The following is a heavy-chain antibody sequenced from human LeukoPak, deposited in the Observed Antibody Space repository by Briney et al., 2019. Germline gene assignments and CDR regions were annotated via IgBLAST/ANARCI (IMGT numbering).Heavy chain of an antibody. Sequence: SETLSLTCAVYGGSFSGYYWSWIRQPPGEGLEWIGEINHSGSTNYNPSLKSRVTISVDTSKNQFSPKLSSVTAADTAVYYCARGRLVPPRGSYYFDYWGQGTLVTVSS. CDR3: ARGRLVPPRGSYYFDY. CDR1: GGSFSGYY. D-gene: IGHD2-8*01. V-gene: IGHV4-34*01. CDR2: INHSGST. J-gene: IGHJ4*02.